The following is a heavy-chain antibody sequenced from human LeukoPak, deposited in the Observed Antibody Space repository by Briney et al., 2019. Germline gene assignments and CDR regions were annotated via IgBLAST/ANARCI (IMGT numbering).Heavy chain of an antibody. D-gene: IGHD6-6*01. CDR1: GASISSGGYY. Sequence: SETLSLTCTVSGASISSGGYYWSWIRQHPGKGLEWIGYIYYSGSTYYNPSLKSRVTISVDTSKNQFSLKLSSVTAADTAVYYCARGFLGAAPFDYWGQGTLVTVSS. CDR2: IYYSGST. CDR3: ARGFLGAAPFDY. V-gene: IGHV4-31*03. J-gene: IGHJ4*02.